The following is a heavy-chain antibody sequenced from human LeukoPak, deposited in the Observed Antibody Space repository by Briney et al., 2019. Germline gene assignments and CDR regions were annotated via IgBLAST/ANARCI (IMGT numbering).Heavy chain of an antibody. CDR2: ISSSSSYI. D-gene: IGHD3-22*01. V-gene: IGHV3-21*01. Sequence: GGSLRLYCAASGFTFSSYSMNWVRQAPGKGLEWVSSISSSSSYIYYADSVKGRFTISRDNAKNSLYLQMNSLRAEDTAVYYCARLGPLGDYYDSSGYYYPAAFDIWGQGTMVTVSS. CDR1: GFTFSSYS. CDR3: ARLGPLGDYYDSSGYYYPAAFDI. J-gene: IGHJ3*02.